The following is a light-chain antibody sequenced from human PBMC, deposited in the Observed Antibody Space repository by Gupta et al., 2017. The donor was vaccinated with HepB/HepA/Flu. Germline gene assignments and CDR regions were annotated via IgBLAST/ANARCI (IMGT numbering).Light chain of an antibody. V-gene: IGLV2-8*01. CDR1: SSDIGNYNY. J-gene: IGLJ3*02. CDR3: SSYGGNDNLV. CDR2: EVT. Sequence: QSALTQPPSASGSPGQSVAISCTGTSSDIGNYNYVSWYQHHPGKGPKLMIYEVTQRPSGVPDRFSGSKSGNTASLTVSGLQADDEADYYCSSYGGNDNLVFGGGTKLTVL.